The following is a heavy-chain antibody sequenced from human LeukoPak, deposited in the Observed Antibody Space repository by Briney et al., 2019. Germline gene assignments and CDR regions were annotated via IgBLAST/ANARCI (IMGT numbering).Heavy chain of an antibody. J-gene: IGHJ4*02. CDR2: ISYDGSNK. CDR3: AKFPIAWDSSGYLED. D-gene: IGHD3-22*01. CDR1: GFTFSSYG. Sequence: PGGSLRLSCAASGFTFSSYGMHWVRQAPGKGLEWVAVISYDGSNKYYADSVKGRFTISRDNSKNTLYLQMNSLRAEDTAVYYCAKFPIAWDSSGYLEDWGQGTLVTVSS. V-gene: IGHV3-30*18.